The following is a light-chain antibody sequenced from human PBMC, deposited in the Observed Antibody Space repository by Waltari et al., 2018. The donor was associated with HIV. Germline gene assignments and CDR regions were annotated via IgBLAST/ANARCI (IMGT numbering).Light chain of an antibody. Sequence: DIQMTQSPPSLSAGIGERVTITCRASQRIANYVAWFQQKPGEAPKSLIYDASYLQNGVPSRFSGSGFGTDFSLTITSLQPEDFATYYCQQYNIYPLTFGQGTKLEI. CDR2: DAS. J-gene: IGKJ2*01. V-gene: IGKV1-16*01. CDR1: QRIANY. CDR3: QQYNIYPLT.